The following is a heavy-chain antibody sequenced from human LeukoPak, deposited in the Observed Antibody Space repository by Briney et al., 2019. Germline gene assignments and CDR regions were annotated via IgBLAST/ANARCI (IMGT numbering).Heavy chain of an antibody. Sequence: GGSLRLSCAASGFTFSNYYMNWIRQAPGKGLEWVSYISSSGSTIYYADSVKGRFTISRDNAKNSLYLQMNSLRAEDTAVYYCARKGIGGIYYYYYMDVLGTGTTVTVSS. CDR1: GFTFSNYY. CDR2: ISSSGSTI. J-gene: IGHJ6*03. CDR3: ARKGIGGIYYYYYMDV. V-gene: IGHV3-11*01. D-gene: IGHD1-26*01.